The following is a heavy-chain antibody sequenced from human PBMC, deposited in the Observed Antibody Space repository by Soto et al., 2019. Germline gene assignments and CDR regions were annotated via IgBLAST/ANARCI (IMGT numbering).Heavy chain of an antibody. Sequence: ASVKVSCKASGFRFTNYGVSWVRQAPGQGLEWMGWISAYNGNTNYAQIVKGRVTMTTETSTSTVYMDLRSLRSDDTAVYYCTRDLAFGLSDYWGQGTLVTVSS. V-gene: IGHV1-18*01. J-gene: IGHJ4*02. D-gene: IGHD3-10*01. CDR3: TRDLAFGLSDY. CDR1: GFRFTNYG. CDR2: ISAYNGNT.